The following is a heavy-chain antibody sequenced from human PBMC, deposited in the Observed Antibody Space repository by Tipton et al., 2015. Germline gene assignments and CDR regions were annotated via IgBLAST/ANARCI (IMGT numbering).Heavy chain of an antibody. CDR2: VHYSGST. CDR3: ASPSLPHDRGDYYFQS. D-gene: IGHD2-21*02. Sequence: TLSLTCTVSGGSISSSSYYWGWIRQPPGKGLEWIGSVHYSGSTYYNPSLKSRVTISIDRFKNQFSLKLSSVTAADTAVYYCASPSLPHDRGDYYFQSWGQGSLVTVSS. V-gene: IGHV4-39*01. CDR1: GGSISSSSYY. J-gene: IGHJ4*02.